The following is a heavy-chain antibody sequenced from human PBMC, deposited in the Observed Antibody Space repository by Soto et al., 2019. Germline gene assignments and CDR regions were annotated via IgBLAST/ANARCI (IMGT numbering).Heavy chain of an antibody. CDR2: IIPIFGTA. CDR3: ARGARFLEWLSFDH. CDR1: GDTFNRYA. D-gene: IGHD3-3*01. Sequence: QVQLEQSGAEVKTLGSSVKVSCKASGDTFNRYAISWVRQAPGQGLEWMGGIIPIFGTANYAPQFQDRVAISADESTTTAYMELTSLKSEDTDVYFCARGARFLEWLSFDHWGQGTLVTVSS. J-gene: IGHJ4*02. V-gene: IGHV1-69*13.